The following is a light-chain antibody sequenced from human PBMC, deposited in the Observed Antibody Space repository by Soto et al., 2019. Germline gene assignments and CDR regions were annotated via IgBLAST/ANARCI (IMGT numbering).Light chain of an antibody. CDR2: VAS. Sequence: DIQMTQSPSSLSASVGDRVTITCRASQSVGRFLNWYQQKPGKAPTVLINVASTLRSGVPSRFSGSGSGTDFNLTINSLQPEDFATYFCQQSFTTPLTFGGGTKVKIK. CDR1: QSVGRF. V-gene: IGKV1-39*01. CDR3: QQSFTTPLT. J-gene: IGKJ4*01.